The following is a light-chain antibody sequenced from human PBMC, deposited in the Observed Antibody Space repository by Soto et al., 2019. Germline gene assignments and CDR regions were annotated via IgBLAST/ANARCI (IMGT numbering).Light chain of an antibody. Sequence: QSALTQPPSASGSPGQSVTISCTGTSSDIGYYNYVSWYQQYPGKAPKLQIYEVSKRPSGVPDRFSGSKSGNTASLTVSGLQAADEADYYCTSYAGTDVHYVFGTGTKLT. CDR2: EVS. CDR1: SSDIGYYNY. J-gene: IGLJ1*01. V-gene: IGLV2-8*01. CDR3: TSYAGTDVHYV.